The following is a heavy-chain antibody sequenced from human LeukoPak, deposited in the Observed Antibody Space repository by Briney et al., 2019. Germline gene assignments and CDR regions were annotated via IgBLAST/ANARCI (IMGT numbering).Heavy chain of an antibody. D-gene: IGHD2-2*01. CDR1: GFTFDDYA. V-gene: IGHV3-9*01. CDR3: ARGNPSWVRGEGDTFDI. Sequence: GRSLRLSCAASGFTFDDYAMHWVRQVPGKGPEWVSGISWNSGSIDYADSVKGRLTISRDNAKNSLTLQMNSLRAEDTALYYCARGNPSWVRGEGDTFDIWGQGTMVTVSS. J-gene: IGHJ3*02. CDR2: ISWNSGSI.